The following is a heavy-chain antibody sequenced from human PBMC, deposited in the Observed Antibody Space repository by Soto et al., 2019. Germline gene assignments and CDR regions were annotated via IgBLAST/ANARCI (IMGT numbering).Heavy chain of an antibody. J-gene: IGHJ4*02. CDR1: GGSFSGYY. CDR3: ARAPQAVAGHIDY. D-gene: IGHD6-19*01. Sequence: SETLSLTCAVYGGSFSGYYWSWIRQPPGKGLEWIGEINHSGSTNYNPSLKSRVTISVDTSKNQFSLKLSSVTAADTAVYYCARAPQAVAGHIDYWGQGTLVTVSS. V-gene: IGHV4-34*01. CDR2: INHSGST.